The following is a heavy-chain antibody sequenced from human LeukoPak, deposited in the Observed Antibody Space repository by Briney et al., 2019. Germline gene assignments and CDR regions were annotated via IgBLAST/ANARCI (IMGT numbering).Heavy chain of an antibody. J-gene: IGHJ4*02. D-gene: IGHD3-10*01. V-gene: IGHV4-30-4*01. CDR1: GDSISNGDYY. Sequence: SETLSLTCTVSGDSISNGDYYWSWLRQPPGKGLEWIGYRYHSGSTYFNPSLKRRLTISLDTSKNQFSLQLTSVTATDTAVYYCARVNFGDLYFDFWGQGALVTVSS. CDR2: RYHSGST. CDR3: ARVNFGDLYFDF.